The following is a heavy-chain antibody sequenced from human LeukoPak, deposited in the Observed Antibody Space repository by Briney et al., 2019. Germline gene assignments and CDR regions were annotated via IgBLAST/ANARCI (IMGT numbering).Heavy chain of an antibody. J-gene: IGHJ3*02. V-gene: IGHV4-59*01. Sequence: SETLSLTCTVSGGSISSYYWSWIRQPPGKGLEWIGYIYYSGSTNYNPSLKSRVTISVDTSKNQFSLKLSSVTAADTAVYYCARALGLYCSSTSCLPYAFDIWGQGTMVTVSS. CDR2: IYYSGST. D-gene: IGHD2-2*01. CDR1: GGSISSYY. CDR3: ARALGLYCSSTSCLPYAFDI.